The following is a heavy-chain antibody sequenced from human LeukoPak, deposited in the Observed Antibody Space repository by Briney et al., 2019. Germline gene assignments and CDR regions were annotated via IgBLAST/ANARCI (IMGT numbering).Heavy chain of an antibody. J-gene: IGHJ4*02. V-gene: IGHV3-30*04. D-gene: IGHD2-8*01. CDR1: VFTFSTYA. CDR3: ARVYLERLTAGYFDH. CDR2: ISYDGRQN. Sequence: GGSLRLSCAASVFTFSTYAMNWVRQAPGKGLEWVAVISYDGRQNYYADSVKGRFTISRDNSKNTLYLQMNSLRDEDSAAYYCARVYLERLTAGYFDHWGQGTWVTVSP.